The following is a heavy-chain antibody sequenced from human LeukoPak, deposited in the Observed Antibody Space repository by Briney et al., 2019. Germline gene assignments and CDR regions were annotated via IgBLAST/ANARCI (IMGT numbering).Heavy chain of an antibody. CDR2: ISYDGSNK. V-gene: IGHV3-30*03. Sequence: GRSLRLSCAASGFTFSSYGMHWVRQAPGKGLEWVAVISYDGSNKYYADPVKGRFTISRDNAKNTLYLQMNSLRAEDTAVYYCARDVATVTTIDYWGQGTLVTVSS. CDR1: GFTFSSYG. D-gene: IGHD4-17*01. J-gene: IGHJ4*02. CDR3: ARDVATVTTIDY.